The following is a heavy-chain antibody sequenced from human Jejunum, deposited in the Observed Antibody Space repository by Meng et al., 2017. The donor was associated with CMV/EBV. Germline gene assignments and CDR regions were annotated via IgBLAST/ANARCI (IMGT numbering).Heavy chain of an antibody. CDR2: IRGDDST. CDR1: GFSVRTNY. Sequence: SGFSVRTNYMSWVRQAPGKGLEWVSFIRGDDSTSYTDSVQGRFTISRDNSKNTVYLQMNSLRAEDTAVYYCARACRQVSNCYLDSWGQGIQVTVSS. V-gene: IGHV3-53*01. D-gene: IGHD2-15*01. J-gene: IGHJ5*01. CDR3: ARACRQVSNCYLDS.